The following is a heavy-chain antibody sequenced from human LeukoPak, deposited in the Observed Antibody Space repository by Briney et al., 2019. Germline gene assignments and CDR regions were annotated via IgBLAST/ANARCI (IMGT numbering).Heavy chain of an antibody. CDR3: ARDMDYSSGWTDY. D-gene: IGHD6-19*01. CDR1: GDSISSGNYY. J-gene: IGHJ4*02. V-gene: IGHV4-38-2*02. CDR2: IYHSGST. Sequence: PSETLSLTCTVSGDSISSGNYYWSWIRQPAGKGLEWIGSIYHSGSTYYNPSLKSRVTISVDTSKNQFSLKLSSVTAADTAVYYCARDMDYSSGWTDYWGQGTLVTVSS.